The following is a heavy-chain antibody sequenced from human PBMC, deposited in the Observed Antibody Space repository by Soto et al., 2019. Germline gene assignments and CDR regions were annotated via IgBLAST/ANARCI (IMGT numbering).Heavy chain of an antibody. D-gene: IGHD4-4*01. CDR3: AKDYSNLYFDY. V-gene: IGHV3-30*18. CDR1: GFTFSSYG. Sequence: QVQLVESGGGVVQPGRSLRLSCAASGFTFSSYGMHWVRQAPGKGLEWVAVISYDGSNKYYADSVKGRFTISRDNSKNTLYLQMSSLRAEATAVYYCAKDYSNLYFDYWGQGTLVTVSS. J-gene: IGHJ4*02. CDR2: ISYDGSNK.